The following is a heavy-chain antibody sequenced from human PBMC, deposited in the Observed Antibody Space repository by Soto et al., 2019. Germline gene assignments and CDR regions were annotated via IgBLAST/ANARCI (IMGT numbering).Heavy chain of an antibody. D-gene: IGHD1-26*01. CDR1: GFTFNKYG. CDR2: IWFDGSNK. V-gene: IGHV3-33*01. Sequence: QVQLVESEGGVVQSGRSLRLSCVASGFTFNKYGMHWVRQAPGKGLEWVSVIWFDGSNKYYIDSVKGRFTVSRDNSKNTLYLQMNSLRAEDTALYYCARDVAGASLDYWGRGTLVTVSS. CDR3: ARDVAGASLDY. J-gene: IGHJ4*02.